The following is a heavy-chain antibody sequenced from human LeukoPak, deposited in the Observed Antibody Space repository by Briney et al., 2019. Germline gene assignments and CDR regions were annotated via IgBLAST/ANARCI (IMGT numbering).Heavy chain of an antibody. CDR2: IYHTGTT. V-gene: IGHV4-38-2*02. Sequence: SETLSLTCTVSGNSISSGYYWGWIRQPPGKGLEWIGIIYHTGTTYYNSSLKSRVTISVDTSKNQFSLKLNFVTAADTAVYYCARGRCSSSWYGYYYYYYMDVWGKGTTVTVSS. CDR1: GNSISSGYY. J-gene: IGHJ6*03. CDR3: ARGRCSSSWYGYYYYYYMDV. D-gene: IGHD6-13*01.